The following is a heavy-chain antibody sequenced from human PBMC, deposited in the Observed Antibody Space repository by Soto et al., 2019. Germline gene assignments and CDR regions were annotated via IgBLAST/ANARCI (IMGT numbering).Heavy chain of an antibody. J-gene: IGHJ4*02. CDR3: ARGRYFDY. CDR2: IYYSGST. Sequence: PSETLSLTCTVSGGSISSGGYYWSWIRQHPGKGLEWFGYIYYSGSTNYNPSLKSRVTISVDTSKNQFSLKLSSVTAADTAVYYCARGRYFDYWGQGTLVTVSS. CDR1: GGSISSGGYY. V-gene: IGHV4-61*08.